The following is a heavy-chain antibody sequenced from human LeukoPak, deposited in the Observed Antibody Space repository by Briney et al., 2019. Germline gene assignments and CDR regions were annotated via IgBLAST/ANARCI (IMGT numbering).Heavy chain of an antibody. CDR2: TSSFSTYI. D-gene: IGHD6-13*01. V-gene: IGHV3-21*01. CDR1: GFTFSGYT. CDR3: VRDQIAASLSGMDV. Sequence: PGGSLRLSCAASGFTFSGYTMNWVRQAPGMGLEWVSSTSSFSTYIYYADSLRGRFTIPRDNANNSLFLQMNTLRAEDTAMYFCVRDQIAASLSGMDVWGQGTTVTVSS. J-gene: IGHJ6*02.